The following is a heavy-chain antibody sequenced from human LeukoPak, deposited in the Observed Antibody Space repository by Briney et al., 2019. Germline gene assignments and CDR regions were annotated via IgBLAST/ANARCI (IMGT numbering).Heavy chain of an antibody. CDR2: ISGSGGST. J-gene: IGHJ4*02. CDR1: GFTFSSYA. D-gene: IGHD2-15*01. V-gene: IGHV3-23*01. CDR3: AKDALGYCSGGSRRGSD. Sequence: GGSLRLSCAASGFTFSSYAMSWVRQAPGKGLEWVSAISGSGGSTYYADSVKGRFTISRDNSKNTLYLQMNSLRAEDTAVYYCAKDALGYCSGGSRRGSDWGQGTLVTVSS.